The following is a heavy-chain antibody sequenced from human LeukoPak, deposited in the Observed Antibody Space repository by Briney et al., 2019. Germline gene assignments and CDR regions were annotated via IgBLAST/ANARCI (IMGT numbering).Heavy chain of an antibody. Sequence: SETLSLTCTVSGGSIGSSSYYWGWIRQPPGKGLGWIGSIFYSGSTYYNPSLKSRVTISIDTSKNQFSLKLSSVTAADTAVYYCARRRVAAAGNWFDPWGQGTLVTVSS. CDR2: IFYSGST. CDR1: GGSIGSSSYY. J-gene: IGHJ5*02. V-gene: IGHV4-39*07. D-gene: IGHD6-13*01. CDR3: ARRRVAAAGNWFDP.